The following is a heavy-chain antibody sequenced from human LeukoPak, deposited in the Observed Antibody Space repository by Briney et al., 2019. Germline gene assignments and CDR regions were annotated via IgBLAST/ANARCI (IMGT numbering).Heavy chain of an antibody. J-gene: IGHJ4*02. CDR1: GFTFSSYA. CDR2: ISSNGGST. CDR3: ARDKTYCGGDCYSLLFDY. Sequence: GGSLRLSCAASGFTFSSYAMSWVRQAPGKGLEYVSAISSNGGSTYYANSVKGRFTISRDNSKNTLYLQMGSLRAEDMAVYYCARDKTYCGGDCYSLLFDYWGQGTLVTVSS. D-gene: IGHD2-21*02. V-gene: IGHV3-64*01.